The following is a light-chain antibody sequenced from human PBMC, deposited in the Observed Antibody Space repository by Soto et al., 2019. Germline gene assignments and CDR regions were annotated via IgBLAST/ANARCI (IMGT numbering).Light chain of an antibody. Sequence: TQSPDTLSLSPGERATLYCRASRSVSSSYLAWYQHKPGQAPRLFIYGASTRATGIPARFSGSGSGTEFTLTISSLQSEDFAIYYCQQYNNWPPITFGQGTRLEIK. CDR3: QQYNNWPPIT. V-gene: IGKV3-15*01. CDR1: RSVSSSY. CDR2: GAS. J-gene: IGKJ5*01.